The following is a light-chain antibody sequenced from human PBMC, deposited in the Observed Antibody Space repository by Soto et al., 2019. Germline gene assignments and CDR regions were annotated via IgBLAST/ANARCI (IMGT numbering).Light chain of an antibody. CDR3: QQYENYWT. CDR2: GAT. CDR1: QSFNIY. Sequence: EIVMKKSPATLSVSPGERATLSCRASQSFNIYLAWYQQNPGQAPRLLIFGATYRATGIPARFSGSGSGTEFTLTISSLQPEDFGIYYCQQYENYWTFGQGTKVDIK. J-gene: IGKJ1*01. V-gene: IGKV3D-15*01.